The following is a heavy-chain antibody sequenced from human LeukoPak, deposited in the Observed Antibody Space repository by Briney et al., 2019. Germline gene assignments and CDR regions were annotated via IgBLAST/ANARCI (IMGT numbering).Heavy chain of an antibody. Sequence: ASVKVSCKASGGTFSSYAISWVRQAPGQGLEWMGGIIPIFGTANYAQKFQGRVTITTDESTSTAYMELSSLRSEDTAVYYCASNYYGSGSYCFDIWGQGTMVTVSS. J-gene: IGHJ3*02. D-gene: IGHD3-10*01. CDR1: GGTFSSYA. V-gene: IGHV1-69*05. CDR3: ASNYYGSGSYCFDI. CDR2: IIPIFGTA.